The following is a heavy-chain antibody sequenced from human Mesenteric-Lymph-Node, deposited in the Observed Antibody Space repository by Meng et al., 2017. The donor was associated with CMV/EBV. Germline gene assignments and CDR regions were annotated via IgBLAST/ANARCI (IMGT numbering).Heavy chain of an antibody. CDR1: GFTFDDYT. J-gene: IGHJ6*02. V-gene: IGHV3-43D*03. CDR2: IDSDGGRS. Sequence: GGSLRLSCAASGFTFDDYTMHWVRQAPGKGLEWVAVIDSDGGRSFYADSVRGRFTISKDNRKHSLSLQMNSLRVEDTALYYCAKDRYCATTICYPDFYYYGMDVWGQGTTVTVSS. CDR3: AKDRYCATTICYPDFYYYGMDV. D-gene: IGHD2-2*01.